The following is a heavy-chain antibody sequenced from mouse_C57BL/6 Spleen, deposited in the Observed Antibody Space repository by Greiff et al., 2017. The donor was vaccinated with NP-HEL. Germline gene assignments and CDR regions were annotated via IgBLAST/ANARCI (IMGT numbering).Heavy chain of an antibody. D-gene: IGHD1-1*01. CDR1: GYTFTGYW. CDR2: ILPGSGST. Sequence: QVQLQQSGAELMKPGASVKLSCKATGYTFTGYWIEWVKQRPGHGLEWIGEILPGSGSTNYNEKFKGKATFTADTSSNTAYMQLSSLTTEDSAIYYCARRNPLYYGSSPGFAYWGQGTLVTVSA. J-gene: IGHJ3*01. V-gene: IGHV1-9*01. CDR3: ARRNPLYYGSSPGFAY.